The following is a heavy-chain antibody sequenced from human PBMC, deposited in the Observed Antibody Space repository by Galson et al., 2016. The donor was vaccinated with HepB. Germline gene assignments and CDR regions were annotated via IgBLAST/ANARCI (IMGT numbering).Heavy chain of an antibody. CDR3: ARDSAGSFDL. J-gene: IGHJ2*01. CDR1: GGSINSDY. D-gene: IGHD3-10*01. CDR2: IYYSGST. V-gene: IGHV4-59*01. Sequence: ETLSLTCTVTGGSINSDYWSWIRRPPGRGLEWIGYIYYSGSTNYNPSLKSRITLSVDTSKNQFSLKLTSVTAADTAVYYCARDSAGSFDLWGRGTLVTVSS.